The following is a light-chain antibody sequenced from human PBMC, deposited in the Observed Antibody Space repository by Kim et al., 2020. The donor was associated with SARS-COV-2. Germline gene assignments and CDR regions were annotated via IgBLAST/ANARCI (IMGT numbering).Light chain of an antibody. J-gene: IGKJ5*01. CDR2: DAS. CDR1: QSIGGW. CDR3: QHHSTYPIT. V-gene: IGKV1-5*01. Sequence: IQLTQSPSTLSASVGDRATITCRASQSIGGWLAWYQQKPGKAPKLLIYDASSVESGVPSRFSGSGSGTEFTLTISSLQPDDSATYYCQHHSTYPITFGQGTRLEIK.